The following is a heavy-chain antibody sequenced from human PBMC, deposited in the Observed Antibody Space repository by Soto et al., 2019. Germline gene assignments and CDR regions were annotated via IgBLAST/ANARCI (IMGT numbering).Heavy chain of an antibody. Sequence: NPSETLSLTCTASGGSISSYYWSWIRQPPGKGLEWIGYIYYSGSTNYNPYLKSRLTISVDTSKNQFSLKLSSVTAADTAVYYCAMVPTDIDNYDSSGYFDYWGQGTLVTVSS. CDR1: GGSISSYY. V-gene: IGHV4-59*01. D-gene: IGHD3-22*01. J-gene: IGHJ4*02. CDR3: AMVPTDIDNYDSSGYFDY. CDR2: IYYSGST.